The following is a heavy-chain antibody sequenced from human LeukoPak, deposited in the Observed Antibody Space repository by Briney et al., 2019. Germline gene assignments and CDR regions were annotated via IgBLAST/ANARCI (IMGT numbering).Heavy chain of an antibody. Sequence: SETLSLTCAVYGGSFSGYYWSWIRQPPGKGLEWIGEINHSGSTNYNQSLKSRVTISVDTSKNQFSLKLSSVTAEDTAVYYCARDRYTSYWGQGTLIIVSS. J-gene: IGHJ4*02. D-gene: IGHD3-16*02. V-gene: IGHV4-34*01. CDR1: GGSFSGYY. CDR3: ARDRYTSY. CDR2: INHSGST.